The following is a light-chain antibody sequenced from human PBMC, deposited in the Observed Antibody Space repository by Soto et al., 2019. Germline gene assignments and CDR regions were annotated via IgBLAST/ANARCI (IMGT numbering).Light chain of an antibody. CDR1: QSISSN. V-gene: IGKV3-15*01. J-gene: IGKJ2*01. CDR3: HQYNNWPPYT. CDR2: GAS. Sequence: EIMMTQSPATLSVSPGERVTLSCRASQSISSNLAWYQQKPGQAPRLLIYGASTRATGIPARFSGSGSGTGFTLTISSLQSEDFAIYYCHQYNNWPPYTFGQGTKGDIK.